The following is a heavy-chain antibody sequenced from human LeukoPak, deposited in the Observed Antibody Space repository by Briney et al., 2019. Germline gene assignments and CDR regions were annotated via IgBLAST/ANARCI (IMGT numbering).Heavy chain of an antibody. CDR3: AHYGDYRFMYYFDY. Sequence: SGPTLVKPTQTLTLTCSFSGFSLTTSGVGVGWIRQFPGKALEWLSLIYWNNDNRFSPSLKTRLTTTKDTSKNQVVLTMTEMDPVDTATYYCAHYGDYRFMYYFDYWGQGTLVTVSS. V-gene: IGHV2-5*01. CDR1: GFSLTTSGVG. D-gene: IGHD4-17*01. CDR2: IYWNNDN. J-gene: IGHJ4*02.